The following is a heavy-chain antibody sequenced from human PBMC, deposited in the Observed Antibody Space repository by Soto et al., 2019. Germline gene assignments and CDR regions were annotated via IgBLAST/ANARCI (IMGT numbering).Heavy chain of an antibody. D-gene: IGHD3-10*01. V-gene: IGHV3-30-3*01. CDR3: ARGPVKRPVRGVIPNRYYGMDV. J-gene: IGHJ6*02. CDR1: GFTFSSYA. CDR2: ISYDGSNK. Sequence: QVQLVESGGGVVQPGRSLRLSCAASGFTFSSYAMHWVRQAPGKGLEWVAVISYDGSNKYYADSVKGRFTISRDNSKNTLYLQMNSLRAEDTAVYYCARGPVKRPVRGVIPNRYYGMDVWGQGTTVTVSS.